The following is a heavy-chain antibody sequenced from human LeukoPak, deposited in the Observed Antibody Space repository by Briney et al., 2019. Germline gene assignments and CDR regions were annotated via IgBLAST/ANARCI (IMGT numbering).Heavy chain of an antibody. CDR2: IHHDGRT. CDR3: ARDVVPRDYGDTLNAYDL. CDR1: GGSLSGYY. D-gene: IGHD4-17*01. V-gene: IGHV4-34*01. J-gene: IGHJ3*01. Sequence: PSETLSLTCAVSGGSLSGYYWSWICQSPGKGLEWMGDIHHDGRTKYKSSFKSRITIFLVSSKNEVSLRLSPVTPADTALYFCARDVVPRDYGDTLNAYDLWGQGTMVTVS.